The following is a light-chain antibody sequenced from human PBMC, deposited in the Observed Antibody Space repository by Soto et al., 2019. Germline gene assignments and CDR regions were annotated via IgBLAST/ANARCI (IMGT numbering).Light chain of an antibody. J-gene: IGLJ2*01. CDR1: GADVGSSKY. CDR3: GSYTTSNTMI. Sequence: QLVLTQPASVSGSPGQSITIPCTGTGADVGSSKYVSWYQHHPGTAPKLIIYDVSNRPSGVSYRFFGSKSGNTASLTISGLQAEDEADYYCGSYTTSNTMIFGGGTKLTVL. CDR2: DVS. V-gene: IGLV2-14*03.